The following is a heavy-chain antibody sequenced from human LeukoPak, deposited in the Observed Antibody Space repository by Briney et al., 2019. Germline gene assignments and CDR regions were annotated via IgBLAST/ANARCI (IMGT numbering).Heavy chain of an antibody. V-gene: IGHV4-59*01. CDR3: AREPSEYSSSWHALDY. CDR2: VTHSDFNKANGDIT. J-gene: IGHJ4*02. Sequence: SETLSLTCTVSGASISKDYWAWIRQPPGKGLEWIGYVTHSDFNKANGDITNYNPSLKSRVTISVDTSKNQFSLKLSSVTAADTAVYYCAREPSEYSSSWHALDYWGQGTLVTVSS. CDR1: GASISKDY. D-gene: IGHD6-13*01.